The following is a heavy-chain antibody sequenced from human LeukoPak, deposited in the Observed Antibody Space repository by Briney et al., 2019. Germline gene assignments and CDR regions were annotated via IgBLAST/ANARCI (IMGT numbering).Heavy chain of an antibody. CDR3: ARMSGYCSGGSCYGGTWIDP. V-gene: IGHV1-69*13. D-gene: IGHD2-15*01. CDR2: IIPIFGTA. J-gene: IGHJ5*02. CDR1: GGTFSSYA. Sequence: SVKVSCKASGGTFSSYAISWVRQAPGQGLEWMGGIIPIFGTANYAQKFQGRVTITADESTSTAYMELSSLRSEDTAVYYCARMSGYCSGGSCYGGTWIDPWGQGTLVTVSS.